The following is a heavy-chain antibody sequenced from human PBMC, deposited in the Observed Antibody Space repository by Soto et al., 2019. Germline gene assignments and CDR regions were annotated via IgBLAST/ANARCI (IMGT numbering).Heavy chain of an antibody. Sequence: SVKVSCKASGGTFSSYAISWVRQAPGQGLEWMGGIIPIFGTANYAQRFQGRVTITADESTSTAYLELSSLRSEDTAVYYCARVRRTTVVTTYYYGMDVWGQGTTVTVSS. CDR3: ARVRRTTVVTTYYYGMDV. CDR2: IIPIFGTA. D-gene: IGHD4-17*01. J-gene: IGHJ6*02. V-gene: IGHV1-69*13. CDR1: GGTFSSYA.